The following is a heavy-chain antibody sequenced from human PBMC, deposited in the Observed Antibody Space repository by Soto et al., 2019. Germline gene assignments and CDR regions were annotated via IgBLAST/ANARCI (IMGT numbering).Heavy chain of an antibody. CDR3: AKGGRQWLVTSDFNY. J-gene: IGHJ4*02. CDR1: GFSFSDYA. V-gene: IGHV3-30*18. D-gene: IGHD6-19*01. CDR2: VSHDGRNT. Sequence: VQLVESGGGVVQPGRSLRLSCAASGFSFSDYAMHWVRQAPGKGLEWVAVVSHDGRNTHYADSVKGRFTISRDSSKNSVSLEMTSLRAEDTAVYYCAKGGRQWLVTSDFNYWGQGALVTVSS.